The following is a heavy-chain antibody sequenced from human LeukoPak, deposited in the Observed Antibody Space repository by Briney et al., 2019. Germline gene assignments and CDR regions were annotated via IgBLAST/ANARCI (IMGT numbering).Heavy chain of an antibody. CDR1: GFTFSSHA. Sequence: PGGSLRLSCGASGFTFSSHAMSWVRQAPGKGLEWVSAISGRQGDTYYPDSVKGRFTISRDNSKNTLYLQMNSLRAEDTAVYYCARERDSSGYFDSWGQGTLVTVFS. V-gene: IGHV3-23*01. J-gene: IGHJ4*02. CDR3: ARERDSSGYFDS. CDR2: ISGRQGDT. D-gene: IGHD3-22*01.